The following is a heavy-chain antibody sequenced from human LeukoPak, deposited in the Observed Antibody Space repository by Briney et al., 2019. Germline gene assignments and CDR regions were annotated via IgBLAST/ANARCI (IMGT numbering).Heavy chain of an antibody. CDR3: AREIYCTNGVCWAFDP. CDR2: IYYTGST. Sequence: SETLSLTCTVSGGSISSSDYYWGWIRQPPGKGLEWIGNIYYTGSTSYNSSLESRVTISVDTSKNQFSLQLSSVTAADTAVYYCAREIYCTNGVCWAFDPWGQGTLVTVSS. J-gene: IGHJ5*02. CDR1: GGSISSSDYY. D-gene: IGHD2-8*01. V-gene: IGHV4-39*07.